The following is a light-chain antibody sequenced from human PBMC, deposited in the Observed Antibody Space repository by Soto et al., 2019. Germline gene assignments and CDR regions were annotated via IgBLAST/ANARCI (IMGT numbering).Light chain of an antibody. Sequence: DIQMTQSPSTLSASVGDRVTITCRASQSISSWLAWYQQKPGKAPKFLIYDASSLESGVPSRFSGSGSGTEFTLTISSLQPDEFATYHCQQYNSYPYNFGQGTKLEIK. J-gene: IGKJ2*01. CDR3: QQYNSYPYN. CDR1: QSISSW. V-gene: IGKV1-5*01. CDR2: DAS.